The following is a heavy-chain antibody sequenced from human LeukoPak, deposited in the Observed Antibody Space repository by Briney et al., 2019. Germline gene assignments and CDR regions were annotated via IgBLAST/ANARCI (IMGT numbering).Heavy chain of an antibody. Sequence: PEGSLRLSCAASGFTFSSYWMHWVRQAPGKGLVWVSRLNSDGSSTSYADSVKGRFTISRDNAKNTLYLQMNSLGDEDTAVYYCARDSGGSSGWYYFDYWGQGTLVTVSS. D-gene: IGHD6-13*01. V-gene: IGHV3-74*01. CDR3: ARDSGGSSGWYYFDY. CDR2: LNSDGSST. J-gene: IGHJ4*02. CDR1: GFTFSSYW.